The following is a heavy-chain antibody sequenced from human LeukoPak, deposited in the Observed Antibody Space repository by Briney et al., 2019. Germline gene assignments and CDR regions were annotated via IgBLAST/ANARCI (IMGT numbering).Heavy chain of an antibody. CDR1: GFTFSDYY. D-gene: IGHD3-10*01. V-gene: IGHV3-74*01. CDR3: ARHLNYYLDY. Sequence: GGSLRLSCAASGFTFSDYYMSWIRQAPGKGLEWVSRISSDGSITSYADSVKGRFTISRDNAKNTLYLQMNSLRAEDTAVYFCARHLNYYLDYWGQGPLATVSS. CDR2: ISSDGSIT. J-gene: IGHJ4*02.